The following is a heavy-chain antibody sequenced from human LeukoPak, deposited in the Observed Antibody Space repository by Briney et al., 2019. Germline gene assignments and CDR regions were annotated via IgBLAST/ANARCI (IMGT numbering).Heavy chain of an antibody. D-gene: IGHD4-17*01. J-gene: IGHJ4*02. V-gene: IGHV5-51*01. CDR2: IHPGNSDS. Sequence: GESLKISCKGSGYSFTSYWIGWVRQMPGKGLEWMGIIHPGNSDSRYSPSFQGQVTISADKSISTAYLQWSSLKASDTAMYYCARADYGDYGGFDYWGQGTLVTVSS. CDR1: GYSFTSYW. CDR3: ARADYGDYGGFDY.